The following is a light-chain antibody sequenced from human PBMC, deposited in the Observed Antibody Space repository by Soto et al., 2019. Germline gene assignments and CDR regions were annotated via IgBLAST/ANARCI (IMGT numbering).Light chain of an antibody. CDR1: QSVNNN. J-gene: IGKJ4*01. CDR2: DTS. CDR3: QQYNDRPPLT. Sequence: EVVMTQSPALLSVSPGERVTLSCRASQSVNNNLAWYQQQPGQAPRLLIYDTSSRATGVPARFSGSGSGTEFTLTISSLKAVDFAVYYCQQYNDRPPLTFGGGTKVEI. V-gene: IGKV3-15*01.